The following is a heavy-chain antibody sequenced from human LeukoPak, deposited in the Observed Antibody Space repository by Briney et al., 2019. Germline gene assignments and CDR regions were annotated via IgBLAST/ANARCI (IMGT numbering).Heavy chain of an antibody. CDR1: GGSLSGFY. CDR2: INHSEST. Sequence: SETLSLTRAVYGGSLSGFYWSCIPQPPGEGLEGIVYINHSESTNCNPSLKTRVSISVDTSQTQFSLTLSSVTAAATAVYYCARGPGYGSSTSCYTGDYWGQGTLVTVSS. CDR3: ARGPGYGSSTSCYTGDY. D-gene: IGHD2-2*02. J-gene: IGHJ4*02. V-gene: IGHV4-34*01.